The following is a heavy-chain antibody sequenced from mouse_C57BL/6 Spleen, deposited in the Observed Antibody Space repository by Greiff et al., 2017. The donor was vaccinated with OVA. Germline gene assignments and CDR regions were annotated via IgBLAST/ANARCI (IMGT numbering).Heavy chain of an antibody. CDR1: GYTFTSYW. CDR3: ARRGNDHLWYFDV. CDR2: IDPSDSET. J-gene: IGHJ1*03. Sequence: QVQLQQPGAELVRPGSSVKLSCKASGYTFTSYWMHWVKQRPIQGLEWIGNIDPSDSETHYNQKFKDKATLTVDKSSSTAYMQLSSLTSEDSAVYYWARRGNDHLWYFDVWGTGTTVTVSS. V-gene: IGHV1-52*01. D-gene: IGHD2-3*01.